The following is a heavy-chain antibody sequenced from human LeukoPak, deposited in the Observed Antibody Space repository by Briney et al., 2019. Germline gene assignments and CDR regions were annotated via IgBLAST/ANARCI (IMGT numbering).Heavy chain of an antibody. J-gene: IGHJ4*02. CDR2: IRYDANIE. D-gene: IGHD3-3*01. Sequence: GGSLRLSCAASGFSFRSYGMHWVRQAPGKGLEWVAFIRYDANIEYYADSVKGRFTISRDNSKNTLYLQMNSLRAEDTAVYYCAKSSKRVAGYYFDYWGQGTLVTVSS. CDR1: GFSFRSYG. CDR3: AKSSKRVAGYYFDY. V-gene: IGHV3-30*02.